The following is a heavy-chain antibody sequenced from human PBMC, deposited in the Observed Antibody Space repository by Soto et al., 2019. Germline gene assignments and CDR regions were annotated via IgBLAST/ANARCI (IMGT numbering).Heavy chain of an antibody. CDR2: TIPVFNTA. J-gene: IGHJ3*02. V-gene: IGHV1-69*06. D-gene: IGHD3-10*01. Sequence: QVQLEQSGAEVKKPGSSVKVSCKASGGTLSDHGVAWLRQAPGQGLEWMGGTIPVFNTAKYAQKFQGRGTVTANKFTNIAYMELSSLRSEYTAFYFCARGVYGSGNYYTGPSAFDIWGQGTMVIVSS. CDR1: GGTLSDHG. CDR3: ARGVYGSGNYYTGPSAFDI.